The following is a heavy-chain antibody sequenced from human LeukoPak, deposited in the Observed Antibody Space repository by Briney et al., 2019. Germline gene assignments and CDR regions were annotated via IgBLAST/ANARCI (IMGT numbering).Heavy chain of an antibody. V-gene: IGHV1-69*04. CDR1: GGTFSTYA. J-gene: IGHJ4*02. Sequence: SVKVSCKASGGTFSTYAISWVRQAPGQGLEWMGRIIPILGIANYAQKFQGRVTITADKSTSTAYMELSSLRSEDTAVYYCASQYSSGWSSDYWGQGTLVTVSS. CDR3: ASQYSSGWSSDY. CDR2: IIPILGIA. D-gene: IGHD6-19*01.